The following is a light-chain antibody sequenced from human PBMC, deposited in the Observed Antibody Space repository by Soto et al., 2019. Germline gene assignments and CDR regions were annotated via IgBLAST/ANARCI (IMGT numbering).Light chain of an antibody. V-gene: IGKV1-5*03. CDR2: QAS. CDR3: LQYQCHST. CDR1: HSISRQ. Sequence: DIQMTQSPSTLSASVGDRVSVTCRASHSISRQLAWYQQKPGKAPNLLIYQASNLETGLPSRFSGSGSGTESPLTISLLQPDDAASYYCLQYQCHSTFGQGTKVEVK. J-gene: IGKJ1*01.